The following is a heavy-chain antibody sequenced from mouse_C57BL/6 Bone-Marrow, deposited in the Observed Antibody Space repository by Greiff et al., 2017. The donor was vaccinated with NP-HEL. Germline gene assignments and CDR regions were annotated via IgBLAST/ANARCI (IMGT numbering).Heavy chain of an antibody. D-gene: IGHD1-1*01. V-gene: IGHV14-4*01. CDR1: GFNIKDDY. J-gene: IGHJ4*01. Sequence: DVKLQESGAELVRPGASVKLSCTASGFNIKDDYMHWVKQRPEQGLEWIGWIDPENGDTEYASKFQGKATITADTSSNTAYLQLSSLTSEDTAVYYCTDYYGSSDGAMDYWGQGTSVTVSS. CDR3: TDYYGSSDGAMDY. CDR2: IDPENGDT.